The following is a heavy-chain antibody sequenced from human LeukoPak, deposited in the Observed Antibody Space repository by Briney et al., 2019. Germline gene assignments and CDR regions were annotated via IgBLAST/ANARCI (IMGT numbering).Heavy chain of an antibody. J-gene: IGHJ3*02. CDR2: IYYSGST. V-gene: IGHV4-39*01. Sequence: PSETLSLTCTVAGGSISSGGYYWGWIRQPPGKGLEWIGSIYYSGSTYYNPSLKSRVTISVDTSKNQFSLKLSSVTAADTAVYYCARPPHPGCPFCPFDSRGQGTMVTVSS. CDR1: GGSISSGGYY. D-gene: IGHD4/OR15-4a*01. CDR3: ARPPHPGCPFCPFDS.